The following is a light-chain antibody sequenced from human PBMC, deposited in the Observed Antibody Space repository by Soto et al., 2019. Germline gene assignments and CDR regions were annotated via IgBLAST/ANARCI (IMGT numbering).Light chain of an antibody. Sequence: QSALTQPPSASGSPGQSVTISCTGTSSDVGGYDYVSWYQQHPGKAPKLMIYDVIKRPSGVPDRFSGYKSGNTASLTVSGLQTEDEAEYYCTAVGGISNFVVFGGGTKVTVL. J-gene: IGLJ2*01. V-gene: IGLV2-8*01. CDR3: TAVGGISNFVV. CDR2: DVI. CDR1: SSDVGGYDY.